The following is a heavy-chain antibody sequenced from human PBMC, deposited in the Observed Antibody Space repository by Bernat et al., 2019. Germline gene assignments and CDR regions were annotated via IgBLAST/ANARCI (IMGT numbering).Heavy chain of an antibody. CDR2: ISGSGGST. V-gene: IGHV3-23*01. CDR3: ANPYIAVAAVSDY. D-gene: IGHD6-19*01. CDR1: GFTFSSYA. Sequence: EVQLLESGGGLVQPGGSLRLSCAASGFTFSSYAMSWVRQAPGKGLEWVSAISGSGGSTYYADSVMGRFTISRDNSKNTLYLQMNSLRAEDTAVYYCANPYIAVAAVSDYWGQGTLVTVSS. J-gene: IGHJ4*02.